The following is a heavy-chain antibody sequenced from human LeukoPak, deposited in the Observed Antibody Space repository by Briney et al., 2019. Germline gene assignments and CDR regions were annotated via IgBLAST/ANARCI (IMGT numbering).Heavy chain of an antibody. D-gene: IGHD3-10*01. Sequence: GGSLRLSCAASGFTFSSYGMHWVRQAPGKGLEWVAVIWYDGSNKYYADSVKGRFTISRDNSKNTLYLQMNSLRAEDTAAYYCAKALDYYGSGSYDPGLDYWGQGTLVTVSS. J-gene: IGHJ4*02. CDR2: IWYDGSNK. V-gene: IGHV3-33*06. CDR1: GFTFSSYG. CDR3: AKALDYYGSGSYDPGLDY.